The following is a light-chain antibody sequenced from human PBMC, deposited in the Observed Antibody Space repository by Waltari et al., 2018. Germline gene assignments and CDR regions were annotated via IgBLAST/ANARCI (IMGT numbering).Light chain of an antibody. CDR2: DVN. V-gene: IGLV2-14*03. Sequence: SALTKPPSVSGSPARSITIPATETSSDVGGSTYISWYQQHPDKAPQLMLYDVNNRPSGVSNRFSGSKSGNTASLTISSLQAEDEADYYCSSYTSSTIPVFGTGTKVTVL. CDR3: SSYTSSTIPV. CDR1: SSDVGGSTY. J-gene: IGLJ1*01.